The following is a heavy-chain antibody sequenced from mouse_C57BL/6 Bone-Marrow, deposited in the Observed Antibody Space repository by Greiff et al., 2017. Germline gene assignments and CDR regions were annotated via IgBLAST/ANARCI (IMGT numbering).Heavy chain of an antibody. CDR3: AKRGYFDV. Sequence: VQLQQSGAELVKPGASVKLSCTASGFNIKDSYMHWVKQRTEQGLEWIGRIDPEDGETKYAPNFQGKATITADTSSNTAYLQLSSLTSEDTAVYYCAKRGYFDVWGTGTTVTVSS. CDR2: IDPEDGET. CDR1: GFNIKDSY. J-gene: IGHJ1*03. V-gene: IGHV14-2*01.